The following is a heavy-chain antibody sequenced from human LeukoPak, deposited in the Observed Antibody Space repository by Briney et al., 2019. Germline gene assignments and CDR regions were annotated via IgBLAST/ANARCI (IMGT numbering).Heavy chain of an antibody. CDR2: IYTSGST. V-gene: IGHV4-4*07. CDR3: ARVKQFGTYWFDP. CDR1: GGSIISYY. Sequence: SESLSLTCTVSGGSIISYYWSWIRQPAGKGLEWIGRIYTSGSTNYNPSLKSRVTMSVDTSKNQFSLKLSSVTAADTAVYYCARVKQFGTYWFDPWGQGTLVTVSS. J-gene: IGHJ5*02. D-gene: IGHD3-10*01.